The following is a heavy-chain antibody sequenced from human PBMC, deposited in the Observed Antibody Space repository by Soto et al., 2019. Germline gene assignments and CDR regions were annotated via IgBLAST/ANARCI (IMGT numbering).Heavy chain of an antibody. J-gene: IGHJ5*02. CDR3: ARAGIAARPENWFDP. V-gene: IGHV5-51*01. CDR2: IYPGDSDT. Sequence: GESLKISCKGSGYSFTSYWIGWVRQMPGKGLEWMGIIYPGDSDTGYSPSFQGQVTISADRSISTAYLQWSSLKASDTAMYYCARAGIAARPENWFDPWGQGTLVTVSS. D-gene: IGHD6-6*01. CDR1: GYSFTSYW.